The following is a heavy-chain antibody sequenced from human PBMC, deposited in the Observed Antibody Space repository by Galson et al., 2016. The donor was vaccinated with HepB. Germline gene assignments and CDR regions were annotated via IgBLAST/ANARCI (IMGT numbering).Heavy chain of an antibody. CDR1: GITFSSFV. Sequence: SLRLSCAGSGITFSSFVMGWVRQAPGKGLEYVAHIHQDGVAIYYADSVKGRFSISRDNAKNSLWLQLDSLRAEDTAVYYCARWNFCFDYWGPRNLVTVSS. CDR2: IHQDGVAI. D-gene: IGHD3-3*01. J-gene: IGHJ4*02. V-gene: IGHV3-7*01. CDR3: ARWNFCFDY.